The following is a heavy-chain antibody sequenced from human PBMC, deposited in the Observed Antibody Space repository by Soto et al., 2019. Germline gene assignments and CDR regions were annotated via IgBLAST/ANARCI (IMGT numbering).Heavy chain of an antibody. CDR1: GGTFGNSA. Sequence: QVQLVQSGAEVKKPGSSVTVSCKASGGTFGNSAISWVRQAPGQGLEWMGGIITIFPTPDYAPKFQGRDTITAYESPATAYMELTSMRSEDTAAYYCARDKDRQQLGGNYYYGIDVWGQGTTVTVSS. CDR2: IITIFPTP. V-gene: IGHV1-69*12. CDR3: ARDKDRQQLGGNYYYGIDV. D-gene: IGHD3-3*02. J-gene: IGHJ6*02.